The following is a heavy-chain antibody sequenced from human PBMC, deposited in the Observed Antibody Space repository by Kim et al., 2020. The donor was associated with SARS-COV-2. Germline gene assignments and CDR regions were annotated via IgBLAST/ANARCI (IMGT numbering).Heavy chain of an antibody. Sequence: NTNYAQKLQGRVTMTTDTSTSTAYMELRSLRSDDTAVYYCARGPSSAFDIWGQGTMVTVSS. V-gene: IGHV1-18*01. CDR2: NT. J-gene: IGHJ3*02. D-gene: IGHD2-2*01. CDR3: ARGPSSAFDI.